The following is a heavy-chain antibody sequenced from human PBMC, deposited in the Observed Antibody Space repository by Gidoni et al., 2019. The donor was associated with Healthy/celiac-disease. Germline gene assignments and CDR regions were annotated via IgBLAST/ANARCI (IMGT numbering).Heavy chain of an antibody. CDR1: GFTVSSNY. J-gene: IGHJ4*02. CDR3: ARVVWGSYRYGGDDRDY. Sequence: EVQLVESGGGLVQPGGSLRLSCAASGFTVSSNYMSWVRQAPGKGLEWVSVIYSGGSTYYADSVKGRFTISRDNSKNTLYLQMNSLRAEDTAVYYCARVVWGSYRYGGDDRDYWGQGTLVTVSS. D-gene: IGHD3-16*02. CDR2: IYSGGST. V-gene: IGHV3-66*02.